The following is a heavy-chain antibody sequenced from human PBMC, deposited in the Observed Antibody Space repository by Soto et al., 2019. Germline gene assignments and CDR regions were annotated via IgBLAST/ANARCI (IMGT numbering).Heavy chain of an antibody. Sequence: PSETLSLTCTVSGGSISSSSYYWGWIRQPPGKGLEWIGSIYYSGSTYYNPSLKSRVTISVDTSKNQFSLKLSSVTAADTAVYYCAAEGTYTSRFFDIWGQGTMVTV. CDR3: AAEGTYTSRFFDI. D-gene: IGHD1-1*01. CDR1: GGSISSSSYY. J-gene: IGHJ3*02. V-gene: IGHV4-39*01. CDR2: IYYSGST.